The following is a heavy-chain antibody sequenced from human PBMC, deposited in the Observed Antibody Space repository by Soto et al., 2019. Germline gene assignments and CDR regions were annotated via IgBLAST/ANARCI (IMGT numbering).Heavy chain of an antibody. V-gene: IGHV4-30-2*01. Sequence: SETLSLTCAVSGGSISSGGYSWSWIRQPPGRGLEWIGYIYHSGSTYYNPSLKSRVTISVDRSKNQFSLKLSSVTAADTAVYYCARGGPPALGAFDIWGQGTMVTVSS. J-gene: IGHJ3*02. CDR1: GGSISSGGYS. D-gene: IGHD3-16*01. CDR3: ARGGPPALGAFDI. CDR2: IYHSGST.